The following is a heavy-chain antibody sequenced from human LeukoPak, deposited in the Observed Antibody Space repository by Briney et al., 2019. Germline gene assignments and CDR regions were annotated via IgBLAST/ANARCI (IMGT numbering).Heavy chain of an antibody. CDR1: GVTFSSYS. Sequence: GGSLRLSCGASGVTFSSYSTNWVRQAPGKGLEWVSYISSSGSTKYYADSVKGRFTISRDNARNSLYLQMNSLRAEDTAVYFCARGGLSIMGYWGQGTLVTVSS. V-gene: IGHV3-48*01. D-gene: IGHD2/OR15-2a*01. J-gene: IGHJ4*02. CDR3: ARGGLSIMGY. CDR2: ISSSGSTK.